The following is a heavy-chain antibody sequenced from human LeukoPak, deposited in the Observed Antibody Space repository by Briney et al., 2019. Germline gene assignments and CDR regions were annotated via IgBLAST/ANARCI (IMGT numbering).Heavy chain of an antibody. CDR3: ARLGYYYGSGSYYTPVYCYYYMDV. D-gene: IGHD3-10*01. Sequence: SETLSLTCAVSGYSISSGYYWGWIRQPPGKGLEWIGSIYHSGSTYYNPSLKSRVTISVDTSKNQFSLKLSSVTAADAAVYYCARLGYYYGSGSYYTPVYCYYYMDVWGKGTTVTVSS. CDR2: IYHSGST. V-gene: IGHV4-38-2*01. J-gene: IGHJ6*03. CDR1: GYSISSGYY.